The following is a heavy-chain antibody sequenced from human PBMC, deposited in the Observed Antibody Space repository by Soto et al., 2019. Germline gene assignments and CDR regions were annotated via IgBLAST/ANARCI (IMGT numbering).Heavy chain of an antibody. J-gene: IGHJ4*02. V-gene: IGHV3-23*01. CDR2: ISGSGST. D-gene: IGHD5-12*01. Sequence: EVQLLESGGGLVQPGGSLRLSCAASGFTFSNYAMNWVRQAPGKGLEWVSAISGSGSTYYADSVKGRFTISRDNSKNTLYRQRNSLRAEDTAVYSCGKFPLRLDYFAYWARGPWSPSPQ. CDR3: GKFPLRLDYFAY. CDR1: GFTFSNYA.